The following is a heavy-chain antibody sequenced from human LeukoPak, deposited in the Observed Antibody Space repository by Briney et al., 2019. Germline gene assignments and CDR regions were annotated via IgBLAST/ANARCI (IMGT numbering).Heavy chain of an antibody. Sequence: PSETLSLTCTVSGDSITSSAFYWGWIRQAPGKGLEWIGEINHSGSTNYNPSLKSRVTISVDTSKNQFSLKLSSVTAADTAVYYCARGGVAAAGTIYFDYWGQGTLVTVSS. CDR1: GDSITSSAFY. J-gene: IGHJ4*02. D-gene: IGHD6-13*01. CDR3: ARGGVAAAGTIYFDY. CDR2: INHSGST. V-gene: IGHV4-39*07.